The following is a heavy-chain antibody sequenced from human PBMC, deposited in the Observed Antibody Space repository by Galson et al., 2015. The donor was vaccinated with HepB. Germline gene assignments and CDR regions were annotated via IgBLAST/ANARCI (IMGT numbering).Heavy chain of an antibody. Sequence: SLRLSCAASGFTVSSNYMSWVRQAPGKGLEWVSVIYSGGSTYYADSVKGRFTISRDNSKNTLYLQMNSLRAEDTAVYYCARDGASYSRQFDYWGQGTLVTVSS. V-gene: IGHV3-66*01. CDR3: ARDGASYSRQFDY. CDR1: GFTVSSNY. J-gene: IGHJ4*02. CDR2: IYSGGST. D-gene: IGHD6-13*01.